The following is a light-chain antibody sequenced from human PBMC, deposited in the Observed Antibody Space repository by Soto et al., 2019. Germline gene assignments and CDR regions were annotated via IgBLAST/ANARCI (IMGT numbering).Light chain of an antibody. J-gene: IGLJ1*01. V-gene: IGLV2-14*03. Sequence: SVLKQPASVSGSPGQSITIPCTGTSSDVGGYNYVSWYQHHPGKAPKLIIYDVTNRPSGVSNPFSGSKSGNTASLTISGLQPEDEADYYCSSYTTSNTRQIVFGTGTKVTVL. CDR3: SSYTTSNTRQIV. CDR2: DVT. CDR1: SSDVGGYNY.